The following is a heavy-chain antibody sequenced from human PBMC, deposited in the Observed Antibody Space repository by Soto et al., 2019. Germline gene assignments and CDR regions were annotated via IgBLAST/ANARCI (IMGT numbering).Heavy chain of an antibody. D-gene: IGHD5-12*01. CDR2: ISPYNGNT. CDR1: GYSFTTYD. CDR3: ARVGSGYDLPPLYFDY. Sequence: EASVKVSCKASGYSFTTYDISWLRQAPGQGLEWMGRISPYNGNTNYAQNFQDRVTMTADTSSSTAYMELRGLRSEDTAVYYCARVGSGYDLPPLYFDYWGQGTLVTVSS. J-gene: IGHJ4*02. V-gene: IGHV1-18*04.